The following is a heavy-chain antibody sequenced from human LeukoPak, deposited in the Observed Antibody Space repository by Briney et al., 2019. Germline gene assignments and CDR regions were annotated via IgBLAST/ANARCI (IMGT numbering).Heavy chain of an antibody. V-gene: IGHV4-59*08. CDR2: IYYYRRT. CDR1: GRPISSYY. CDR3: ARHPNYYDSSAYGYVMEV. D-gene: IGHD3-22*01. Sequence: SETLSLTCTVSGRPISSYYGIWLRHPPGKGLEWIGYIYYYRRTSYNPSLKSRVTISVYTYNNQFSLKLSSLPAADTAVYYCARHPNYYDSSAYGYVMEVWGEGTTVTVSS. J-gene: IGHJ6*04.